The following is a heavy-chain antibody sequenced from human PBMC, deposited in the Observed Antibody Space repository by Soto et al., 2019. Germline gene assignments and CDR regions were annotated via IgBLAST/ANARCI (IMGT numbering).Heavy chain of an antibody. V-gene: IGHV3-21*04. Sequence: GGSLRLSCAASGFDFSTHALTWVRQAPGKGLEWLSSITNTGITTHYADSVKGRFTISRDNAKNSLYLQMNSLRAEDTAVYYCARAHYSDYGFDYWGQGTLVTVSS. D-gene: IGHD4-17*01. CDR3: ARAHYSDYGFDY. J-gene: IGHJ4*02. CDR2: ITNTGITT. CDR1: GFDFSTHA.